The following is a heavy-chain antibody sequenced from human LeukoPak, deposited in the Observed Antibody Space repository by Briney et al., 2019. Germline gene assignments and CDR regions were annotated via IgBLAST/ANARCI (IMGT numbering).Heavy chain of an antibody. V-gene: IGHV4-39*01. D-gene: IGHD3-16*02. CDR3: ARHQYYDYVWGSYRSYYFDY. Sequence: PSETLSLTCTVSGGSISSSSYYWGWIRQPPGKGLEWIGSIYYSGSTYYNPSLKSRVTISVDTSKNQFSLKLSSVTAADTAVYYCARHQYYDYVWGSYRSYYFDYWGQGILVTVSS. CDR1: GGSISSSSYY. CDR2: IYYSGST. J-gene: IGHJ4*02.